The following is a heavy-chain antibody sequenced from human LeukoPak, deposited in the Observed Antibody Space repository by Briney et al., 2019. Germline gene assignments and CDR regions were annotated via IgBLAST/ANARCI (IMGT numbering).Heavy chain of an antibody. CDR3: ASHYCTAGSCYFDG. V-gene: IGHV3-53*01. Sequence: GGSLRLSCVVSGFSISHNYMSWVRQAPGKGLGWVSLIYSGGDSYYADSLKGRFIISKDNSKNTVYLRMNTLRAEDTAVYYCASHYCTAGSCYFDGWGQGTLVSVSS. J-gene: IGHJ4*02. D-gene: IGHD2-8*02. CDR2: IYSGGDS. CDR1: GFSISHNY.